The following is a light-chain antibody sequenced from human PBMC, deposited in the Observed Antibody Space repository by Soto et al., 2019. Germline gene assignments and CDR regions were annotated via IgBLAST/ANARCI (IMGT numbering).Light chain of an antibody. V-gene: IGKV3-20*01. Sequence: DIVLTQSPGTLSLSPGERATLSCRASQSVRSRYLAWYQQKPGRAPRLLIYGASNRATGIPDRFSGSGSGTDFTLIVNRLDPANFAVYFCQQYDNSPGTFGQGTKVELK. J-gene: IGKJ1*01. CDR3: QQYDNSPGT. CDR2: GAS. CDR1: QSVRSRY.